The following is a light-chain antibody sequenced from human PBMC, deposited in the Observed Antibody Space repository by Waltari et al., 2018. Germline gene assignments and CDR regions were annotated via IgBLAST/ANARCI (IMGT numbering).Light chain of an antibody. V-gene: IGKV1-5*03. CDR2: EAS. J-gene: IGKJ1*01. Sequence: DIQMTQSPSTLSASVGDRVTITCRASQSVNRWLAWYQQKPGKAPELLIYEASSLGSGVSSRFSGSGAGKEFTLTISSLQPDDFGTYYCQQYVNYWTFGQGTKVEIK. CDR1: QSVNRW. CDR3: QQYVNYWT.